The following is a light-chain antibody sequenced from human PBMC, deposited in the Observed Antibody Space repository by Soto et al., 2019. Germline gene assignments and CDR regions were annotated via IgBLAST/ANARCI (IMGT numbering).Light chain of an antibody. Sequence: QCALTQPPSVSGSPGQSVTISCTGTRSDVGSYNRVSCYHQPPGTAPKLMIYEVSNRPSGVPDRFFGSKSGNTASLTTSGLEAEDEADYYCSSYTSSSFVFGGGTKLTVL. J-gene: IGLJ2*01. CDR2: EVS. V-gene: IGLV2-18*03. CDR1: RSDVGSYNR. CDR3: SSYTSSSFV.